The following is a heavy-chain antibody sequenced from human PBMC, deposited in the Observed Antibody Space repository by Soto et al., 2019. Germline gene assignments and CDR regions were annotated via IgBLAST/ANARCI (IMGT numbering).Heavy chain of an antibody. CDR2: IYYSGST. CDR3: ARLGANDFWSGPTQYYFDY. Sequence: SETLSLTCTVSGGSISSYYWSWIRQPPGKGLEWIGYIYYSGSTNYNPSLKSRVTISVDTSKNQFSLKLSSVTAADTAVYYCARLGANDFWSGPTQYYFDYWGQGTLVTVSS. CDR1: GGSISSYY. V-gene: IGHV4-59*01. D-gene: IGHD3-3*01. J-gene: IGHJ4*02.